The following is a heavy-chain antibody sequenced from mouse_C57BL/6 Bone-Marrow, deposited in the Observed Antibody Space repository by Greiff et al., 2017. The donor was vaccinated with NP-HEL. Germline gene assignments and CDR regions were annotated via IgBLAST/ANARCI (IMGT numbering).Heavy chain of an antibody. CDR2: IDPETGGT. CDR3: TRSHYDGDYYAMDY. CDR1: GYTFTDYE. J-gene: IGHJ4*01. D-gene: IGHD2-3*01. Sequence: QVQLQQSGAELVRPGASVTLSCKASGYTFTDYEMHWVKQTPVHGLEWIGAIDPETGGTAYNQKFKGKAILTADKSSSTAYIELRSLTSEDSAVYYWTRSHYDGDYYAMDYWGQGTSVTVSS. V-gene: IGHV1-15*01.